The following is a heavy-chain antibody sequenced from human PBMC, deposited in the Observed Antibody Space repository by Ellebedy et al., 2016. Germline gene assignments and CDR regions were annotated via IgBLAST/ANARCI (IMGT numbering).Heavy chain of an antibody. CDR1: GFTFSNYW. D-gene: IGHD4-23*01. CDR3: QTVAF. J-gene: IGHJ4*02. Sequence: GGSLRLXXAASGFTFSNYWMGWVRQAPGKGLEWVANIKQDGSEKYYGDSVRGRFIISRDNTENSLYLQMNNVRVEDTAVYYCQTVAFWGQGTLVTVSS. V-gene: IGHV3-7*01. CDR2: IKQDGSEK.